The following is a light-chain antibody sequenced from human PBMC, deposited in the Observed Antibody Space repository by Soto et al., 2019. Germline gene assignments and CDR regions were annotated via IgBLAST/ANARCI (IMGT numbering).Light chain of an antibody. CDR1: SSDVGGYNS. CDR2: DVT. J-gene: IGLJ2*01. Sequence: QYALTQPPSASGSPGQSVTIYCTGTSSDVGGYNSVSWYQQHPGKGPKLMLYDVTKRPSGVPDRFSGSKSGNTAYLTVSGLPAEAGADYYFSSNGGSSSLVFGGGTKLTVL. CDR3: SSNGGSSSLV. V-gene: IGLV2-8*01.